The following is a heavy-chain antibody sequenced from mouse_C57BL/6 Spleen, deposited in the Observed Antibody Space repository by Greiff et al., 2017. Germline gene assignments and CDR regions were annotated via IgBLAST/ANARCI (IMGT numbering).Heavy chain of an antibody. CDR1: GFSLTSYA. CDR2: IWTGGGT. J-gene: IGHJ1*03. D-gene: IGHD1-1*01. Sequence: QVQLKESGPGLVAPSQSLSITCTVSGFSLTSYAISWVRQPPGKGLEWLGVIWTGGGTNYNSALKSRLSISKDNSKSQVFLKMNSLQTDDTARYYCASHYYGSSQWYFDVWGTGTTVTVSS. CDR3: ASHYYGSSQWYFDV. V-gene: IGHV2-9-1*01.